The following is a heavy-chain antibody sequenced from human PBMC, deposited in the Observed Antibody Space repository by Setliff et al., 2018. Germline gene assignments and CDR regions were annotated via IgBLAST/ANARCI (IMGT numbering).Heavy chain of an antibody. D-gene: IGHD3-22*01. CDR1: GFTFSSSG. J-gene: IGHJ4*02. V-gene: IGHV3-30*02. CDR2: IRNDGSSQ. CDR3: AKDPTYYYDSSGYFYFDY. Sequence: GGSLRLSCAASGFSAASGFTFSSSGMHWVRQAPGKGLEWVTFIRNDGSSQYYADSVKGRFTVSRDNSRNTLYLDMNSLRGEDTAVYYCAKDPTYYYDSSGYFYFDYWGQGTLVT.